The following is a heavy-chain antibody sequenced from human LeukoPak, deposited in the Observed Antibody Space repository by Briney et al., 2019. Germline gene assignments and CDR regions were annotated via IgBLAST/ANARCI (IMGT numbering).Heavy chain of an antibody. D-gene: IGHD6-19*01. J-gene: IGHJ4*02. Sequence: GASVKVSCKASGYTFTGYYMHWVRQAPGQGLEWLGRINPNSGGTNYAQKFQGRVTMTRDTSISTAYMELSRLRSDDTAVYYCAREAVAGRNYVYWGQGTLVTVSS. V-gene: IGHV1-2*06. CDR1: GYTFTGYY. CDR3: AREAVAGRNYVY. CDR2: INPNSGGT.